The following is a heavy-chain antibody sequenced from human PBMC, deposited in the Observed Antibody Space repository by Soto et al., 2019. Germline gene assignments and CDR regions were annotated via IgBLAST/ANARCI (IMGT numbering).Heavy chain of an antibody. J-gene: IGHJ6*02. Sequence: QVQLQQWGAGLLKPSETLSLTCAVYGGSFSGYYWSWIRQPPGKGLEWIGEINHSGSTNYNPSLKSRVTISVDTSKNQFSLKLSSVTAADTAVYYCARGRRHRGMDVWGQGTTVTVSS. CDR2: INHSGST. CDR3: ARGRRHRGMDV. V-gene: IGHV4-34*01. D-gene: IGHD1-1*01. CDR1: GGSFSGYY.